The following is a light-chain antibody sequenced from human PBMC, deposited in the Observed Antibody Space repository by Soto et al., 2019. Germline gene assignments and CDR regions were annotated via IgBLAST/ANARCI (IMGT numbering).Light chain of an antibody. CDR1: SSDVGDYNY. Sequence: QSALTQPASVSGSPGQSITISCTGTSSDVGDYNYVSWYQQHPGKAPKLMIFEVSSRPSGVSYCFSGSKSGNTASLTISGLQAEDEADYYCSSYTSSSTLYVFGSGTKVTVL. V-gene: IGLV2-14*01. J-gene: IGLJ1*01. CDR3: SSYTSSSTLYV. CDR2: EVS.